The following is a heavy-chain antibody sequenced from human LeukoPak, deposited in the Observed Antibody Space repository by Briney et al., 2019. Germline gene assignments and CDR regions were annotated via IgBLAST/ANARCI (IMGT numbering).Heavy chain of an antibody. V-gene: IGHV5-51*01. Sequence: GESLKISCKGSGYSFTSYWIGWVRQMPWKGLEWMGIIYPGDSDTRYSPSFQGQVTISADKSISTAYLQWSSLKASDTAMYYCARVIVLVPAAIRGRFDPWGQGTLVTVSS. CDR2: IYPGDSDT. J-gene: IGHJ5*02. D-gene: IGHD2-2*01. CDR3: ARVIVLVPAAIRGRFDP. CDR1: GYSFTSYW.